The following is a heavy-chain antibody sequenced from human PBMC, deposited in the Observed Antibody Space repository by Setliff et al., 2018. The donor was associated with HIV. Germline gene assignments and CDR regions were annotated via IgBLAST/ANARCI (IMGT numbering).Heavy chain of an antibody. CDR2: ISHSGNT. J-gene: IGHJ5*02. D-gene: IGHD1-26*01. CDR1: GDSINTHY. V-gene: IGHV4-59*11. CDR3: ARSTVGAGASFP. Sequence: PSETLSLTCTVSGDSINTHYWSWIRQPPGKGLEWIGCISHSGNTNFNPSLNSRVTISLDTSKNQLSLRLTSLTAAATAIYYCARSTVGAGASFPWGRGILVTVSS.